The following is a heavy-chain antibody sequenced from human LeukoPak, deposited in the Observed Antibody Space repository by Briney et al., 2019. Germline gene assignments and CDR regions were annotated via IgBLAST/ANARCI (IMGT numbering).Heavy chain of an antibody. Sequence: PSGTLSLTCGVSGGSISSNNWWSWVRQPPGQVLEWIGEIYHSGSANYNPSLKSRVTISVDKSKNQLSLKLISVTAADTAVYYCARDVGTALVTGDYWGQGTLVTVSS. CDR3: ARDVGTALVTGDY. J-gene: IGHJ4*02. D-gene: IGHD5-18*01. CDR2: IYHSGSA. CDR1: GGSISSNNW. V-gene: IGHV4-4*02.